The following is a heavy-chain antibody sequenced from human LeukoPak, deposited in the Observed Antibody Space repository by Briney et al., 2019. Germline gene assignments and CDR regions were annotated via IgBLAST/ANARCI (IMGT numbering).Heavy chain of an antibody. CDR3: ARQLERLYFDY. D-gene: IGHD1-1*01. CDR2: IYYSGST. Sequence: PSETLSLTCTVSGGSISSGSYYWGWIRQPPGKGLEWIGSIYYSGSTYYNPSLKSRVTISVDTSKNQFSLKLSSVTAADTAVYYCARQLERLYFDYWGQGTLVTVSS. J-gene: IGHJ4*02. V-gene: IGHV4-39*01. CDR1: GGSISSGSYY.